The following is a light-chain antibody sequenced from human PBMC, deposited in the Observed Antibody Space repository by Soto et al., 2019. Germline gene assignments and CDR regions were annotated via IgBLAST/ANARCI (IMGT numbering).Light chain of an antibody. CDR3: QQLNSYPQT. Sequence: PLTQSPSSLSASVGDRVTITCQASRGISSYLAWYQQKPGKAPKLLVYSASTLQSGVPSRFSGSGSGPDFTLTISSLQPEDSATYFCQQLNSYPQTFGQGTRLEIK. V-gene: IGKV1-9*01. CDR1: RGISSY. CDR2: SAS. J-gene: IGKJ5*01.